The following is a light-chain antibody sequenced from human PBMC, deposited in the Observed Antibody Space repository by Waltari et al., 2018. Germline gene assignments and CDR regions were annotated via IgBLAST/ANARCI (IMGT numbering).Light chain of an antibody. Sequence: DIVMTQSPDSLAVSPGERATINCKSSQSILYSSSNQNYLAWYQQKPGQPPKVLIYWASTRESGVPDRFSGSGSGTDFTLTISNLQAEDVAVYYCQQYYSIGGTFGQGTKVEIK. J-gene: IGKJ1*01. CDR3: QQYYSIGGT. V-gene: IGKV4-1*01. CDR1: QSILYSSSNQNY. CDR2: WAS.